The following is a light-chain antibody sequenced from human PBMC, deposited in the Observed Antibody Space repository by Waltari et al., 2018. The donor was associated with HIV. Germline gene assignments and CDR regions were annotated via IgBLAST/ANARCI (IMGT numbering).Light chain of an antibody. CDR2: GST. CDR1: SFNIGARFD. V-gene: IGLV1-40*01. J-gene: IGLJ2*01. CDR3: AAWDDSLNGVI. Sequence: QYALTQPPSVSGAPGQSVPISCSGHSFNIGARFDVHWYHRVPGAAPNRLISGSTNRPSRVHDRVSCSTSGASAALTISELQTEDEADYYCAAWDDSLNGVIFGGGTKLTV.